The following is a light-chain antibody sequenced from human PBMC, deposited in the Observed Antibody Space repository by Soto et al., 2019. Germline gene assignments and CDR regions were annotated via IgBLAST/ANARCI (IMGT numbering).Light chain of an antibody. Sequence: PGERVILSCRASQSVDISLAWYQQNPGQAPRLLIYGASTRATDMPGTFSGRGSGTEFTLTITSLRPEDFGVYYCQQYRSWPRTFGQGTKVDIK. J-gene: IGKJ1*01. CDR1: QSVDIS. V-gene: IGKV3-15*01. CDR3: QQYRSWPRT. CDR2: GAS.